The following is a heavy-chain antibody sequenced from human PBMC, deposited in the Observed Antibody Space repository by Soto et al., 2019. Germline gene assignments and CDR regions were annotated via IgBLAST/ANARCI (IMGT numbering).Heavy chain of an antibody. V-gene: IGHV3-23*01. CDR3: AKEIDGWYFDL. CDR2: ISGSGGST. CDR1: GFTFSSYA. Sequence: EVRLLESGGGLVQPGGSLRLSCAASGFTFSSYAMSWVRQAPGKGLEWVSSISGSGGSTYYADSVKGRFTISRDNSKNTLDLQMNSMRAEDTAVYYCAKEIDGWYFDLWGRGTLVIVSS. J-gene: IGHJ2*01.